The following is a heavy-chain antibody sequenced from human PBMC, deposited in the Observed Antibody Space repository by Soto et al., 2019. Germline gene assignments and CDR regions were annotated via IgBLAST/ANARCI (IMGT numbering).Heavy chain of an antibody. J-gene: IGHJ6*02. CDR2: IYYRGST. CDR1: GGSISGYY. D-gene: IGHD6-13*01. Sequence: SETLSLTCTVSGGSISGYYWSWIRQSPGKGLEYIGYIYYRGSTNYNPSLKSRVTMSVDTSRNQFSLKVNSVTAADTAVYYCARQQLLPFYYSLDVWGQGTTVTVPS. V-gene: IGHV4-59*01. CDR3: ARQQLLPFYYSLDV.